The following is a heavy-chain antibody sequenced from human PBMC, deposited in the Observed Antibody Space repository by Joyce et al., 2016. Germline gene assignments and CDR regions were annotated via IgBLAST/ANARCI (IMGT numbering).Heavy chain of an antibody. CDR1: GLTFSDYS. D-gene: IGHD1-1*01. V-gene: IGHV3-48*04. J-gene: IGHJ4*02. CDR3: AVRAGTYSFDC. Sequence: EVQLVESGGGLVQPGGSLRLSCVASGLTFSDYSMNWFRQAPGKGLELVSYINSGSSSIYYADSVKGRFTISRDNAKNSLYLQMNSLGAEDTAVYYCAVRAGTYSFDCWGQGTLVTVSS. CDR2: INSGSSSI.